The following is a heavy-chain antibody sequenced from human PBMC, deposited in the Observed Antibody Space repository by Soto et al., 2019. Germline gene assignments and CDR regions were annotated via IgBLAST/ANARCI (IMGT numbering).Heavy chain of an antibody. CDR3: ARSRGVRGVIITGLYYYYGMDV. Sequence: QVQLVQSGAEVKKPGSSVKVSCTASGGTFSSYAISWVRQAPGQGLEWMGGIIPIFGTANYAQKFQGRVTITADESTSTAYMELSSLRSEDTAVYYCARSRGVRGVIITGLYYYYGMDVWGQGTTVTVSS. CDR2: IIPIFGTA. CDR1: GGTFSSYA. D-gene: IGHD3-10*01. V-gene: IGHV1-69*01. J-gene: IGHJ6*02.